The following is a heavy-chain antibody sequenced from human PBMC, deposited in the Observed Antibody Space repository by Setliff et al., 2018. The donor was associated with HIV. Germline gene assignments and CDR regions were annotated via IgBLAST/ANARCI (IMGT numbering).Heavy chain of an antibody. V-gene: IGHV3-49*03. J-gene: IGHJ6*04. CDR1: GFTFGDYA. Sequence: GGSLRLSCTGTGFTFGDYATTWFRQAPGKGLEWVGFIRDKTSGGTAEYAASVKGRFTLSRDDSKSVAYLQMNSLKTDDTAVYYCIRGPWRTGMDVWGKGTTVTVS. CDR3: IRGPWRTGMDV. CDR2: IRDKTSGGTA. D-gene: IGHD5-12*01.